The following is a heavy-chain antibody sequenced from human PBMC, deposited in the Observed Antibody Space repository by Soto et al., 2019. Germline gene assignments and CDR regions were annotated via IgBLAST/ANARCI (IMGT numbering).Heavy chain of an antibody. Sequence: QVQLVQSGAEVKKPGSSVRVSCKASGDTFNFYSINWVRQAPGRGLEWMGRINPILSLSNYAPRFQGRVTMTTDKSTTTAYMELSSLRSEDTAMYYCASSYGSGYRAFDSWGQGALVTVSS. CDR3: ASSYGSGYRAFDS. V-gene: IGHV1-69*02. D-gene: IGHD3-10*01. J-gene: IGHJ4*02. CDR2: INPILSLS. CDR1: GDTFNFYS.